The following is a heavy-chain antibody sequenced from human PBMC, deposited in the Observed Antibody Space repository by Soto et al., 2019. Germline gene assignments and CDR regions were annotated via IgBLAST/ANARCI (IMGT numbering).Heavy chain of an antibody. D-gene: IGHD4-17*01. CDR1: GFTFSSYA. V-gene: IGHV3-30-3*01. CDR2: ISYDGSNK. J-gene: IGHJ4*02. Sequence: GGSLRLSCAASGFTFSSYAMHWVRQAPGKGLEWVAVISYDGSNKYYADSVKGRFTISRDNSKNTLYLQMDSLRAEDTAVYYCAREGGDYGSFWGQGTLVTVSS. CDR3: AREGGDYGSF.